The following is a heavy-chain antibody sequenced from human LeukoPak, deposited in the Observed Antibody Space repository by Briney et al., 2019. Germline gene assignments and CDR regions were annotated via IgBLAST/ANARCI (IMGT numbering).Heavy chain of an antibody. CDR1: GFTFSSYW. CDR3: ARDLTYSSGRKYFQH. CDR2: INSDGSST. Sequence: HPGGSLRLSCAASGFTFSSYWMHWVRQAPGKGLVWVSRINSDGSSTSYADSVKGRFTISRDNAKNSLYLQMNSLRAEDTAVYYCARDLTYSSGRKYFQHWGQGTLVTVSS. D-gene: IGHD6-19*01. J-gene: IGHJ1*01. V-gene: IGHV3-74*01.